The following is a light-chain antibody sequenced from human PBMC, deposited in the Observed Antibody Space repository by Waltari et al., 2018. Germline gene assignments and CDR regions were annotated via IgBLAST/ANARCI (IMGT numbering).Light chain of an antibody. Sequence: EIVMTQSPATLSVSPGERATLSCRASQSVFSHVAWYQQKPGQAPRLLMYEASIRATGISAKFRGSGSGTEFTLTISSVQSEDFAVYYCQQYNRWPPITFGQGTRLEIK. CDR2: EAS. CDR3: QQYNRWPPIT. CDR1: QSVFSH. V-gene: IGKV3-15*01. J-gene: IGKJ5*01.